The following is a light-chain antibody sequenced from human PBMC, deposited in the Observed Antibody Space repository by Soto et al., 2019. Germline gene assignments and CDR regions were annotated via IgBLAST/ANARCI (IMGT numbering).Light chain of an antibody. V-gene: IGKV3-11*02. CDR2: DTP. CDR1: QSVSSY. J-gene: IGKJ1*01. Sequence: VFVLYPATRSSAGGERATLSCRASQSVSSYLAWYQQKPGQAPRLPIYDTPNRATGIPARLSGSGSGRDFNLTRSSLEPEHFPVHYWRQRSNWPWKLGQGTKVDIK. CDR3: RQRSNWPWK.